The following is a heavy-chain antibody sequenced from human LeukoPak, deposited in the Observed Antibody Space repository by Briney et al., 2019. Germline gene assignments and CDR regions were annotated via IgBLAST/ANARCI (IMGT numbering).Heavy chain of an antibody. CDR2: IYYSGST. V-gene: IGHV4-59*01. CDR3: AREWLPHTVNWFDP. D-gene: IGHD3-22*01. J-gene: IGHJ5*02. CDR1: GGSISSYY. Sequence: SETLSLTCTVSGGSISSYYWSWIRQPPGKGLEWIGYIYYSGSTNCNPSLKSRVTISVDTSKNQFSLKLSSVTAADTAVYYCAREWLPHTVNWFDPWGQGTLVTVSS.